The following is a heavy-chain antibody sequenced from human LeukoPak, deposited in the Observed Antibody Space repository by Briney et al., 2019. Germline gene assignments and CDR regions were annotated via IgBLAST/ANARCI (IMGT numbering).Heavy chain of an antibody. D-gene: IGHD6-13*01. V-gene: IGHV1-18*04. CDR2: ISAYNGNT. CDR3: ARVAAGISDFYYYYGMDV. CDR1: GYTFTGYY. J-gene: IGHJ6*02. Sequence: GASVKVSCKASGYTFTGYYMHWVRQAPGRGLEWMGWISAYNGNTNYAQKLQGRVTMTTDTSTSTAYMELRSLRSDDTAVYYCARVAAGISDFYYYYGMDVWGQGTTVTVSS.